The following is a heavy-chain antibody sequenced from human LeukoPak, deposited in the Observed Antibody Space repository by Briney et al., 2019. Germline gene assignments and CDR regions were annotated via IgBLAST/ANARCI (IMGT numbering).Heavy chain of an antibody. CDR1: GFTSSNAY. Sequence: PGGSLRLSCAASGFTSSNAYMSWVRQAPGKGLEWVGRVTSKTAGGTTDYAAPVKGRFTISRDDSENSLYLQINSLKTDDTAVYYCTYYGSGAIRFWGQGTLVTVSS. J-gene: IGHJ4*02. V-gene: IGHV3-15*01. CDR3: TYYGSGAIRF. CDR2: VTSKTAGGTT. D-gene: IGHD3-10*01.